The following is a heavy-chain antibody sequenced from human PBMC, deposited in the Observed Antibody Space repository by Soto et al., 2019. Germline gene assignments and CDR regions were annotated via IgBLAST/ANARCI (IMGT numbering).Heavy chain of an antibody. J-gene: IGHJ5*02. CDR2: ISGSGGST. Sequence: GGSLRLSCAASGSTFSSYAMSWVRQAPGKGLEWVSAISGSGGSTYYADSVKGRFTISRDNSKNTLYLQMNSLRAEDTAVYYCARVNIVVVPAAMKSFDPWGQGTLVTVSS. V-gene: IGHV3-23*01. CDR1: GSTFSSYA. CDR3: ARVNIVVVPAAMKSFDP. D-gene: IGHD2-2*01.